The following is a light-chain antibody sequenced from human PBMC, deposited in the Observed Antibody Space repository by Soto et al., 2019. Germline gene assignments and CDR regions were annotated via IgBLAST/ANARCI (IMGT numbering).Light chain of an antibody. J-gene: IGKJ2*01. CDR1: QSVDSSY. CDR2: GAS. V-gene: IGKV3-20*01. CDR3: QQYGRSLMYT. Sequence: EIVLTQSPGTLSLSPGEGATLSCRASQSVDSSYLAWYQQKPGQAPRLLIFGASSRVTGIPDRFSGSGSGTDFNLTISRLEPEDFAVYYCQQYGRSLMYTFGQGTKLEIK.